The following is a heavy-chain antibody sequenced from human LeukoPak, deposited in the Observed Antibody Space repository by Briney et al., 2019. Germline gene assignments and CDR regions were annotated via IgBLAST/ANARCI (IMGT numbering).Heavy chain of an antibody. Sequence: PSETLSLTCTVPGDPMSSSTYYWVWIRQPPGKGPEWIGTFNHRGSTYYNPSLKSRVTMSLDTPKNQFSLNLNSVTAADTAVFYCVRKTIASSYDHWGQGTLVTVSS. CDR1: GDPMSSSTYY. D-gene: IGHD2-15*01. CDR3: VRKTIASSYDH. V-gene: IGHV4-39*01. CDR2: FNHRGST. J-gene: IGHJ4*02.